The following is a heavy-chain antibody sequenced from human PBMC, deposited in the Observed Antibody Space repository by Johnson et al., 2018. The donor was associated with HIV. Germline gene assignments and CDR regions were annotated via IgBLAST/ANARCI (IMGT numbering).Heavy chain of an antibody. V-gene: IGHV3-64*01. D-gene: IGHD6-13*01. CDR3: ARDGVYSSPWDAFDI. Sequence: VQLVESGGGVVQPGGSLRLSCAASGFTFSSYAMHWVRQAPGKGLEYVSAISSNGGSTYYANSVKGRFTISRDNAKNSLYLQMNSLRAEDTAVYYCARDGVYSSPWDAFDIWGQGTMVTVSS. CDR1: GFTFSSYA. J-gene: IGHJ3*02. CDR2: ISSNGGST.